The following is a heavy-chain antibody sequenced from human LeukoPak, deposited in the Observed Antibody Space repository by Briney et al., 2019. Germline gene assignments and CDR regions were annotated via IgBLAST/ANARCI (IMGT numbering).Heavy chain of an antibody. V-gene: IGHV3-23*01. D-gene: IGHD6-19*01. CDR3: AKALGIAVAGTFDY. Sequence: GGSLRLSCAASGFTFSSYAMSWVHQAPGKGLEWVSAISGSGGSTYYADSVKGRFTISRDNSKNTLYLQMNSLRAEDTAVYYCAKALGIAVAGTFDYWGQGTLVTVSS. CDR2: ISGSGGST. J-gene: IGHJ4*02. CDR1: GFTFSSYA.